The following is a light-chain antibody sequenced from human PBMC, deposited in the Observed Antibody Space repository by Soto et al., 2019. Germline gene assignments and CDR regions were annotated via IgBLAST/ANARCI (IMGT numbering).Light chain of an antibody. J-gene: IGKJ4*01. CDR3: QQYEILSI. V-gene: IGKV1-33*01. Sequence: DLQMTQSPSSLSASVGDRVTITCQASQDIRTHLNWFQQKPGKAPKLLIYGASYLEIGVPSRFSGGGSGTDFTLSISSLQPEDSATYYCQQYEILSIFGGGTKVEIK. CDR1: QDIRTH. CDR2: GAS.